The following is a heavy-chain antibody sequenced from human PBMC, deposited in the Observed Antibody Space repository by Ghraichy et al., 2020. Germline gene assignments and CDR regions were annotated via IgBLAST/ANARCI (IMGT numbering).Heavy chain of an antibody. CDR3: TRVPLSPFEY. J-gene: IGHJ4*02. CDR2: LSIGGSTK. CDR1: EFTFSSYD. D-gene: IGHD4/OR15-4a*01. Sequence: GSLRLSCAASEFTFSSYDINWVRQAPGKGLEWVSYLSIGGSTKFYADSVKGRFTVSREKAKKSFFLQMNNVRVEETAIYFCTRVPLSPFEYWGQGILVTVSS. V-gene: IGHV3-48*03.